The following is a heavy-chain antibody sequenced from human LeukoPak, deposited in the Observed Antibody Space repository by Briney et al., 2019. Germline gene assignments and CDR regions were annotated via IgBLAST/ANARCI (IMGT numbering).Heavy chain of an antibody. J-gene: IGHJ5*02. CDR1: GGTFSSYA. CDR2: IIPIFGTA. V-gene: IGHV1-69*05. Sequence: SVKVSCKASGGTFSSYAISWVRQAPGQGLEWMGRIIPIFGTANYAQKFQGRVTITTVESTSTAYMELSSLRSEDTAVYYCARVVGGATGNNWFDPWGQGTLVTVSS. CDR3: ARVVGGATGNNWFDP. D-gene: IGHD1-14*01.